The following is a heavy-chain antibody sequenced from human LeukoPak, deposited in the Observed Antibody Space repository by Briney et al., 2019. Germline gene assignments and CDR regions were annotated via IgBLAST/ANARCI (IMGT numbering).Heavy chain of an antibody. CDR1: GFTFSSYA. CDR2: ISGSCGST. CDR3: AKDSKIVGPTFRSYHYMDV. D-gene: IGHD1-26*01. V-gene: IGHV3-23*01. Sequence: GGSLRLSCAASGFTFSSYAMSWVRQAPGKGLEWVSGISGSCGSTYYADSVKGRFTISRDNSKKTLYLQMNSLRAEDTAVYYCAKDSKIVGPTFRSYHYMDVWGKGTTVTVSS. J-gene: IGHJ6*03.